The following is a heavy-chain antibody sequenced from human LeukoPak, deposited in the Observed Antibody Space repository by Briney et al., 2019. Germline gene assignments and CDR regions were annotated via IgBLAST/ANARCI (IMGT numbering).Heavy chain of an antibody. CDR1: GFTFSSYS. CDR2: ISSSSSYI. CDR3: ARDRPLGVYFDY. D-gene: IGHD3-16*01. J-gene: IGHJ4*02. Sequence: GGSLRLSCVASGFTFSSYSMNWVRQAPGKGLEWVSSISSSSSYIYYADSVKGRFTISRDNAKNSLYLQMNSLRAEDTAVYYCARDRPLGVYFDYWGQGTLVTVSS. V-gene: IGHV3-21*01.